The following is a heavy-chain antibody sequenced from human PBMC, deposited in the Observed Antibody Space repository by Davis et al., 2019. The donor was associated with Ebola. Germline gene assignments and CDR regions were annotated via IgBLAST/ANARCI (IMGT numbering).Heavy chain of an antibody. CDR3: VRYVAVHAFGAYYGMDV. J-gene: IGHJ6*02. V-gene: IGHV4-39*01. CDR2: IYYTGNT. D-gene: IGHD3-10*01. CDR1: GDVISSSTSY. Sequence: SETLSLTCTVSGDVISSSTSYWGWIRQPPGKGLEWIGTIYYTGNTYYNSPLESRLTISVDTSKNQFSLKLTSVTAADTAVYYCVRYVAVHAFGAYYGMDVWGQGATVTVSS.